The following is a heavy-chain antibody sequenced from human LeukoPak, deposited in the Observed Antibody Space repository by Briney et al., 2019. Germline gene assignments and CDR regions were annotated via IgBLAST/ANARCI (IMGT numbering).Heavy chain of an antibody. Sequence: SGTLSLTCTVSGGSISNHYWSWIRQPPGKGLEWIGYIFYSGNTNYNPSLKSRVTISVDTSKNQFTLKLSSVTAADTAIYYCASAPNEYFFDYWGQGTLVTVSS. CDR3: ASAPNEYFFDY. J-gene: IGHJ4*02. CDR1: GGSISNHY. V-gene: IGHV4-59*11. CDR2: IFYSGNT.